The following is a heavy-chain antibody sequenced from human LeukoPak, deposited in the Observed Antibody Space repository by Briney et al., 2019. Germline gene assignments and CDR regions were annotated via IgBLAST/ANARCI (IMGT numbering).Heavy chain of an antibody. CDR2: ISGSGDTT. CDR1: GFTFSSYA. D-gene: IGHD2-2*01. CDR3: AKDYCTITTCSFDS. V-gene: IGHV3-23*01. J-gene: IGHJ4*02. Sequence: GGSLRLSCAASGFTFSSYAMSRVRQAPGKGLEWVSGISGSGDTTYYADSVKGRFTISRDNSNNTLYLQMNILRAEDTAVYYCAKDYCTITTCSFDSWGQGTLVTVSS.